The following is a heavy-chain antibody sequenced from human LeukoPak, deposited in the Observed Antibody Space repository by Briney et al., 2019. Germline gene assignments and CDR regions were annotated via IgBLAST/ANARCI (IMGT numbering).Heavy chain of an antibody. CDR3: ARIGQQLVNGGMDV. J-gene: IGHJ6*02. Sequence: PSETLSLTCTVSGGSISSSSYYWGWIPQPPGKGLEWIGSIYYSGSTYYNPSLKSRVTISVDTSKNQFSLKLSSVTAADTAVYYCARIGQQLVNGGMDVWGQGTTVTVSS. CDR1: GGSISSSSYY. CDR2: IYYSGST. D-gene: IGHD6-13*01. V-gene: IGHV4-39*01.